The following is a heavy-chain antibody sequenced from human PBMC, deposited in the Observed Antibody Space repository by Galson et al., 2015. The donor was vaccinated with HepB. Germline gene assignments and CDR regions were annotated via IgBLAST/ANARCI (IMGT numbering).Heavy chain of an antibody. J-gene: IGHJ3*02. CDR2: IIHSGST. CDR1: GESFSASY. CDR3: ARVARIQLWLRYYAFDI. V-gene: IGHV4-34*12. D-gene: IGHD5-18*01. Sequence: LSLTCTVYGESFSASYWTWIRQPPGEGLEWIGEIIHSGSTNYNPSLESRVTLSIDTPKKHVSLKLSSVTAADTAVYYCARVARIQLWLRYYAFDIWGQGTMVTVSS.